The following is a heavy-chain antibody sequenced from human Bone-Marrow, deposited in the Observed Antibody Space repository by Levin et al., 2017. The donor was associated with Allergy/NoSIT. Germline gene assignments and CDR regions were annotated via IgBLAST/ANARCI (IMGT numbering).Heavy chain of an antibody. CDR2: INKGRNEI. CDR1: GFTFSDYW. J-gene: IGHJ4*02. V-gene: IGHV3-7*05. Sequence: PGESLKISCEASGFTFSDYWMSWVRQPSGKGLEWVARINKGRNEISYVDSVKGRITISRDDGKKSLYLQMNSLRVEDTAVYYCVRGGGYYGSWWGQGALVTVSS. CDR3: VRGGGYYGSW. D-gene: IGHD3-10*01.